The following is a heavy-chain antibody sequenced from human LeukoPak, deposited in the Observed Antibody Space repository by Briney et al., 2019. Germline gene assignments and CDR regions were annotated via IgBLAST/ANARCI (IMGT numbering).Heavy chain of an antibody. V-gene: IGHV3-30*18. Sequence: GRSLRLSCAASGFTFSSYDMHWVRQAPGKGLEWVAVVSHDGSNKYYADSVKGRFSISRDNSKNTLYLQTNSLSAGDTAIYYCAKDRPKYCGGDCSIFDYWGQGTLVTVSS. J-gene: IGHJ4*02. D-gene: IGHD2-21*02. CDR1: GFTFSSYD. CDR3: AKDRPKYCGGDCSIFDY. CDR2: VSHDGSNK.